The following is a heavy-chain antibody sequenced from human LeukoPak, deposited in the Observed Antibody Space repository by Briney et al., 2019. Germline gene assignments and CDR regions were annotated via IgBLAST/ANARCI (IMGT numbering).Heavy chain of an antibody. Sequence: SVKVSCKASGGTFSSYAISWVRQAPGQGLEWMGRIIPILGIANYAQKFQGRVTITADKSTSTAYMELSSLRSEDTAVYYCARGACSSTSCYANSSARPEVDDYWGQGTLVTVSS. D-gene: IGHD2-2*01. CDR1: GGTFSSYA. CDR3: ARGACSSTSCYANSSARPEVDDY. V-gene: IGHV1-69*04. CDR2: IIPILGIA. J-gene: IGHJ4*02.